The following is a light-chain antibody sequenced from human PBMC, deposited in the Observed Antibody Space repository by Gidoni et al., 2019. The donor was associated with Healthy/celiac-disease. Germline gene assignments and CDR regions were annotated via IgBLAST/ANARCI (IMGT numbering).Light chain of an antibody. CDR3: QQYNNWPRALT. Sequence: EIVMTQSPATLSVSPGERATLSCRASQSVSSNLAWYQQKPGQAPRLLIYGASIRATGIPARFSGSGSGTEFNLTISSLQSEDFAVYYCQQYNNWPRALTFGGGTKVEIK. CDR2: GAS. V-gene: IGKV3D-15*01. J-gene: IGKJ4*01. CDR1: QSVSSN.